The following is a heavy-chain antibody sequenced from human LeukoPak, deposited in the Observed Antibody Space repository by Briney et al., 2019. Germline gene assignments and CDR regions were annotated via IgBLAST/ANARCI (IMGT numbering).Heavy chain of an antibody. V-gene: IGHV3-21*01. J-gene: IGHJ5*02. CDR2: ISGNTSYI. Sequence: GGSLRLSCVASGFTLFSYSINWVRQAPGKGLEWVSSISGNTSYIYYADSVKGRFTISRDNAKNSLYLQMNSLRAEDTAVYYCAREEMGGTTRSGALTWGQGTLVTVSS. D-gene: IGHD1-14*01. CDR1: GFTLFSYS. CDR3: AREEMGGTTRSGALT.